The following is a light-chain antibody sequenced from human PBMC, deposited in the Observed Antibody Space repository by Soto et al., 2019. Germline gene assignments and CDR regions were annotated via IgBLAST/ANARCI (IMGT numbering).Light chain of an antibody. CDR1: TSDVGGYNY. Sequence: QSALTRPASVSGSPGQSITISCTGTTSDVGGYNYVSWFQQHPGKVPKLMIYEVSHRPSGVSNRFSGSKSGNTASLTISGLQAEDEADYYCSSFTNAYTWVFGGGTKVTVL. V-gene: IGLV2-14*01. CDR2: EVS. J-gene: IGLJ3*02. CDR3: SSFTNAYTWV.